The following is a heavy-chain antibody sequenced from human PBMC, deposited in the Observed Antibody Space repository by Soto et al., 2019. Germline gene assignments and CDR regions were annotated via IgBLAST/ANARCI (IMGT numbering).Heavy chain of an antibody. CDR1: GYALRELS. CDR2: YDPEDAKT. CDR3: ASQNWRWREEFDH. D-gene: IGHD1-1*01. J-gene: IGHJ4*02. V-gene: IGHV1-24*01. Sequence: ALLKGSCKLSGYALRELSIHWVRQAPGKGLEWMGGYDPEDAKTIYAQKSQGRVIMTEDTSTNTAYLEVRGLRYEDTAVYYCASQNWRWREEFDHWGQGTLVTVSS.